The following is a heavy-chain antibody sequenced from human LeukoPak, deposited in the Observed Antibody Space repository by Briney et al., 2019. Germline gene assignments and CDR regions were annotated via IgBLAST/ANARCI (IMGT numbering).Heavy chain of an antibody. V-gene: IGHV4-59*08. Sequence: SETLSLTCTVSGGSISSYYWSWIRQPPGKGLEWIGYIYYSGSTNYNPSLKSRVTISVDTSKNQFSLKLSSVTAADTAVYYCARTRGIIAVAVDYWGQGTLVTVSS. J-gene: IGHJ4*02. CDR1: GGSISSYY. CDR2: IYYSGST. D-gene: IGHD6-19*01. CDR3: ARTRGIIAVAVDY.